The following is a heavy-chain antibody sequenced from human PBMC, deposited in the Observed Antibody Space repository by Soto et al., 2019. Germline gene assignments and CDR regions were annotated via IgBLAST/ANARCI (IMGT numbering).Heavy chain of an antibody. D-gene: IGHD3-3*01. V-gene: IGHV1-24*01. CDR2: FDPEDGET. CDR1: GYTLTELS. J-gene: IGHJ6*04. CDR3: ATIYQLRFLEWLPRGGYYYYGIDV. Sequence: ASVKVSCKVSGYTLTELSMHWVRQAPGEGLEWMGGFDPEDGETIYAQKFQGRVTMTEDTSTDTAYMELSSLRSEDTAVYYCATIYQLRFLEWLPRGGYYYYGIDVWGKGTTVTV.